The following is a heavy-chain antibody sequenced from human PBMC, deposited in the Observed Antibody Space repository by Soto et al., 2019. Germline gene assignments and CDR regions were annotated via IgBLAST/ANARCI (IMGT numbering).Heavy chain of an antibody. V-gene: IGHV1-18*04. Sequence: QVQLVQSGAEVKKPGASVKVSCKASGYNFMRYGFTWVRQAPGQGLEWMGWINVDNGETKYPQKIQGRVTMTTDTTTSPVYMELRSLKSDDTAVYYCGRWISGGDSDWFDPWGHGTLVTVSS. J-gene: IGHJ5*02. D-gene: IGHD1-26*01. CDR2: INVDNGET. CDR1: GYNFMRYG. CDR3: GRWISGGDSDWFDP.